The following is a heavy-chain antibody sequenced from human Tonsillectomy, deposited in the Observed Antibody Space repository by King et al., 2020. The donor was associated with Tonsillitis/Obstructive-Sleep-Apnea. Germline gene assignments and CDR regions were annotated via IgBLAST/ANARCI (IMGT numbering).Heavy chain of an antibody. CDR1: GGSISSYY. V-gene: IGHV4-59*01. CDR2: IYYSGST. J-gene: IGHJ6*02. D-gene: IGHD2-2*01. CDR3: AREVVPAATNYYYYGMDV. Sequence: QLQESGPGLVKPSETLSLTCTVSGGSISSYYWSWIRQPPGKGLEWIGYIYYSGSTNYNPSLKSRVTISVDTSKNQFSLKLSSVTAADTAVYYCAREVVPAATNYYYYGMDVWGQGTTVTVPS.